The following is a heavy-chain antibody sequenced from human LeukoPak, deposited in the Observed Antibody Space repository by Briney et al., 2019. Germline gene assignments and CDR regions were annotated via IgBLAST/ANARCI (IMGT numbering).Heavy chain of an antibody. CDR2: IGTSGNTI. CDR3: ARDQWLDY. V-gene: IGHV3-48*01. D-gene: IGHD6-19*01. Sequence: GGSLRLSCAASGFTFSGYILNWGRQAPGEGLEWVSFIGTSGNTIYYADSVKGRFTVSRDNAKNSLYLQMNSLRAEDTAVYYCARDQWLDYWGQGTLVTVSS. J-gene: IGHJ4*02. CDR1: GFTFSGYI.